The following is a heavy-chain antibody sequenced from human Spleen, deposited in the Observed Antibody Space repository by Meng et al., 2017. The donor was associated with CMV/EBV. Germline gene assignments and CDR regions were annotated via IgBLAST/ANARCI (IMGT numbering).Heavy chain of an antibody. D-gene: IGHD6-13*01. Sequence: GSTFSRYAISWVRQAPGQGLEWMGGSIPNFGTANYAKKFQGRVTITTDESTSTAYMELSSLRSEDTAVYYCARVGSSSWYTGWFDPWGQGTLVTVSS. J-gene: IGHJ5*02. CDR2: SIPNFGTA. V-gene: IGHV1-69*05. CDR1: GSTFSRYA. CDR3: ARVGSSSWYTGWFDP.